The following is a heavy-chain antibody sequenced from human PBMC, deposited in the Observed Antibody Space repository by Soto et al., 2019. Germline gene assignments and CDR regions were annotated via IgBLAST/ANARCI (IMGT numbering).Heavy chain of an antibody. CDR2: INTDGSST. CDR1: GFSFSSYW. CDR3: ARSPGGYYID. V-gene: IGHV3-74*01. Sequence: EVHLVESGGGLVQPGGSLRLSCADSGFSFSSYWMHWVRQGPGKGLVWVARINTDGSSTNYADSVKGRFTISIDNAKNTLYLQMNSLRAEDTAVYYCARSPGGYYIDWGQGTMVTVSS. J-gene: IGHJ3*01. D-gene: IGHD3-9*01.